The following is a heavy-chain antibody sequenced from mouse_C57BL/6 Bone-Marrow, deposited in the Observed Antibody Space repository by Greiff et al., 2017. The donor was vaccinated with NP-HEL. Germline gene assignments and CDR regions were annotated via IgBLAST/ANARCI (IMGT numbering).Heavy chain of an antibody. J-gene: IGHJ4*01. V-gene: IGHV14-4*01. Sequence: DVQLQESGAELVRPGASVKLSCTASGFNIKDDYMHWVKQRPEQGLEWIGWIDPENGDTEYASKFQGKATITADTSSNTAYLQLSSLTSEDTAVYYCTPSTYGNAMDYWGQGTSVTVSS. CDR2: IDPENGDT. CDR1: GFNIKDDY. CDR3: TPSTYGNAMDY. D-gene: IGHD2-1*01.